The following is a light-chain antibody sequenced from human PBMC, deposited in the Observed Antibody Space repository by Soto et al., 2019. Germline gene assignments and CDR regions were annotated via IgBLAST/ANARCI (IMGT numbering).Light chain of an antibody. Sequence: QSVLTQPASVSASPGQSITISCTGTSSDIGGYNYVSWYQQHPGKAPKLMISDVSNRPSGVSDRFSGSKSGNTASLTISGLQAEDEADYFCSSYTITSTYVVFGGGTKLTVL. CDR1: SSDIGGYNY. CDR2: DVS. V-gene: IGLV2-14*03. CDR3: SSYTITSTYVV. J-gene: IGLJ2*01.